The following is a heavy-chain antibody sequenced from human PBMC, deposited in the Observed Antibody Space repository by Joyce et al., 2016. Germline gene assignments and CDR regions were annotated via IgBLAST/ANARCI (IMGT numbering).Heavy chain of an antibody. CDR3: ARTVLVATIFETAFDI. J-gene: IGHJ3*02. CDR2: IIPFFGTA. D-gene: IGHD5-12*01. Sequence: QVQLVQSGAELKKPGSSVKVSCKASGGTFSDYGITWVRQTPGQGLEWVGGIIPFFGTANYTRKFQGRVTITADESTNTAYLEMSSLKSEDTAVFYCARTVLVATIFETAFDIWGQGTMVTVSS. V-gene: IGHV1-69*01. CDR1: GGTFSDYG.